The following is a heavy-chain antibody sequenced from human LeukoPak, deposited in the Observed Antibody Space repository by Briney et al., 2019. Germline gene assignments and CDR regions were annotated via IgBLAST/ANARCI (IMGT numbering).Heavy chain of an antibody. CDR3: AKGLPHSRGYYPHYFDY. CDR2: ISGSGGST. Sequence: GGSLRLSCAASGFTFSSYAMSWVRQAPGKGLEWVSAISGSGGSTYYADSVKGRFTISRDNSKNTLYLQMNSLRAEDTAVYYCAKGLPHSRGYYPHYFDYWGQGTLVTVSS. V-gene: IGHV3-23*01. D-gene: IGHD3-22*01. J-gene: IGHJ4*02. CDR1: GFTFSSYA.